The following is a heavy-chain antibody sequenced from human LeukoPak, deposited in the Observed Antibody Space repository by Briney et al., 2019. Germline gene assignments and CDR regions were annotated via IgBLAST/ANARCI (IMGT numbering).Heavy chain of an antibody. CDR3: ARDYRLQPGDSSSWSDAFDI. D-gene: IGHD6-13*01. Sequence: GGSLRLSCAASGFSFSSYGMSWFCQAPGKGLEWVSSISSSSSYIYYADSVKGRFTISRDNAKNSLYLQMNSLRAEDTAVYYCARDYRLQPGDSSSWSDAFDIWGQGTMVTVSS. CDR1: GFSFSSYG. V-gene: IGHV3-21*01. J-gene: IGHJ3*02. CDR2: ISSSSSYI.